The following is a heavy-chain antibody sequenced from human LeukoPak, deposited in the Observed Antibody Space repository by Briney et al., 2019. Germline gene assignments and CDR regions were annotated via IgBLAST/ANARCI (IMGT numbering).Heavy chain of an antibody. J-gene: IGHJ5*02. V-gene: IGHV3-21*01. CDR3: ARSPTTVTPYWFDP. CDR1: GFTFSSYS. Sequence: GGSLRLSCAASGFTFSSYSMNWVRQAPGKGLEWVSSISSSSSYIYYADSVKGRFTIYRDNAKNSLYLQMNSLRAEDTAVYYCARSPTTVTPYWFDPWGQGALVTVSS. D-gene: IGHD4-17*01. CDR2: ISSSSSYI.